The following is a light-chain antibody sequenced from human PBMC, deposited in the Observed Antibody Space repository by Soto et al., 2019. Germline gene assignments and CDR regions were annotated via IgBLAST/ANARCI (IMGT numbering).Light chain of an antibody. Sequence: DIQMTQSPSTLSASVGDTVTVTCRASQSIGRWLAWYQQKPGKAPKLLIFDASTLENGVPARFSGSRSGPGFSLTISSLQPDDFATYYCQQYYSYWTFGQGTKVEIK. CDR3: QQYYSYWT. V-gene: IGKV1-5*01. CDR1: QSIGRW. CDR2: DAS. J-gene: IGKJ1*01.